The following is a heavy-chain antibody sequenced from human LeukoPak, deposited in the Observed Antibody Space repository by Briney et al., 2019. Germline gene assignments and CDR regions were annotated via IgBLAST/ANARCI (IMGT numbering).Heavy chain of an antibody. Sequence: PGGSLRLSCAASGFSFSNFWMSWVRQAPGKGLEWVANIKPDGSATSYVDSVKGRFTISRDNAKNSLDLQMNSLRAEDTAVYYCARGGGSSSWGQGTLDTVSS. J-gene: IGHJ5*02. D-gene: IGHD6-6*01. CDR1: GFSFSNFW. CDR2: IKPDGSAT. CDR3: ARGGGSSS. V-gene: IGHV3-7*01.